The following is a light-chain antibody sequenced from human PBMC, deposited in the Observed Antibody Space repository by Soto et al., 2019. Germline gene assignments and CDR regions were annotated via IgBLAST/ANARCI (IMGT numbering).Light chain of an antibody. CDR1: QSVSSSY. Sequence: EIVLTQSPGTLSLSPGERATLSSSASQSVSSSYLAWYQQKPGQAPRLLIYGASSRATGIPDRFSGSGSGTDFTLTISRLEAEDFAVYYCQQYGSSPGYTFGQGTKLEIK. J-gene: IGKJ2*01. CDR3: QQYGSSPGYT. V-gene: IGKV3-20*01. CDR2: GAS.